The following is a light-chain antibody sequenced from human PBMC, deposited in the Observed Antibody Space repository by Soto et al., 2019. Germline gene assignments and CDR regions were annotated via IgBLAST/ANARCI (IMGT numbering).Light chain of an antibody. V-gene: IGLV1-47*01. J-gene: IGLJ2*01. Sequence: QSVLTQPPSASGTPGQRVTISCSGSSSNIGSNYVYWYQQLPGTAPKLLIYRNKQRPSGVPDRFSGSKSGPSASLAISGGRSEDEADYYCTAWDDTLRGPLFGGGTKLTVL. CDR3: TAWDDTLRGPL. CDR1: SSNIGSNY. CDR2: RNK.